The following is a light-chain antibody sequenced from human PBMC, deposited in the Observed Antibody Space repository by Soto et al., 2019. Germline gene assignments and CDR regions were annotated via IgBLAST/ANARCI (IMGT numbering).Light chain of an antibody. Sequence: QSVLTQPASVSGSPGQSITISCTGTSSDVGGSKYVSWYQQYPGKAPKLMVYEVSYRPSGVSNRFSGYKSGNTASLTISGLQAEDEADYYCSSYTSSSTLVVFGSGTKVTVL. V-gene: IGLV2-14*01. J-gene: IGLJ1*01. CDR1: SSDVGGSKY. CDR2: EVS. CDR3: SSYTSSSTLVV.